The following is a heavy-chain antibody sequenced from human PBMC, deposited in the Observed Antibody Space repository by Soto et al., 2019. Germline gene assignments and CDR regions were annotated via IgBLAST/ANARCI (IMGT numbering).Heavy chain of an antibody. V-gene: IGHV4-30-4*01. CDR3: ARGEWEQPGYFDY. Sequence: QVQLQESGPGLVKPSQTLSLTCTVSGGSISSGDYYWSWIRQPPGKGLEWIGYIYYSGSTYYNPYLQSRVXXSXDXXKNQFSLKLSSVTAADTAVYYCARGEWEQPGYFDYWGQGTLVTVSS. J-gene: IGHJ4*02. CDR1: GGSISSGDYY. D-gene: IGHD1-26*01. CDR2: IYYSGST.